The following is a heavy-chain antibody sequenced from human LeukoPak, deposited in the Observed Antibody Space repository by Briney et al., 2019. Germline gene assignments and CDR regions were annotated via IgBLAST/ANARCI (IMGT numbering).Heavy chain of an antibody. CDR1: GFSFSRFA. CDR3: ARREDCVGASCFDAFDY. CDR2: ISSDGNNQ. V-gene: IGHV3-30-3*01. J-gene: IGHJ4*02. D-gene: IGHD2-15*01. Sequence: GGSLRLSCAASGFSFSRFAIHWVRQAPGRGLEWVTFISSDGNNQYYADSVKGQFTISRDNSKNTLYLQMNSLRPEDTAVYYCARREDCVGASCFDAFDYWGQGTLVTVSS.